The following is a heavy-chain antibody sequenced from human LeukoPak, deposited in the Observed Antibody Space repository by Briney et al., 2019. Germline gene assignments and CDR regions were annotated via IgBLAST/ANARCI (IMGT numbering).Heavy chain of an antibody. Sequence: ASVKVSCKASGYTFTSYDINWVRQATGQGLEWMGWMKPNSGNTGYAQKFQGRVTMTRNTSISTAYMALSSLRSEDTAVYYCARALMVRGVITTRYNWFDPWGQGTLVTVSS. CDR3: ARALMVRGVITTRYNWFDP. CDR1: GYTFTSYD. V-gene: IGHV1-8*01. CDR2: MKPNSGNT. J-gene: IGHJ5*02. D-gene: IGHD3-10*01.